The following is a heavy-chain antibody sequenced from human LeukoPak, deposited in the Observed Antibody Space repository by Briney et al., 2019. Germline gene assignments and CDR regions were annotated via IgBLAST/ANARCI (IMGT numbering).Heavy chain of an antibody. CDR2: IWYDGSNK. CDR1: GFTFSNHA. Sequence: GGSLRLSCVASGFTFSNHAMTWVRQAPGKGLEWVAVIWYDGSNKYYADSVKGRFTISRDNSKNTLYLQMNSLRAEDTAVYYCARDIGSSGLEVEYYFDYWGQGTLVTVSS. J-gene: IGHJ4*02. D-gene: IGHD5-24*01. V-gene: IGHV3-33*08. CDR3: ARDIGSSGLEVEYYFDY.